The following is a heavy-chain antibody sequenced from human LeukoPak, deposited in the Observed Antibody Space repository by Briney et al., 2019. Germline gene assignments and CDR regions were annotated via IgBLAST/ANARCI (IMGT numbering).Heavy chain of an antibody. J-gene: IGHJ4*02. CDR3: ARARDTAVDY. Sequence: GGSLRLSCVASEFTFINYGMNWVRQAPGKGLEWVSSISSSSSYIYYADSVKGRFTISRDNAKNSLYLQMNSLRAEDTAVYYCARARDTAVDYWGQGTLVTVSS. CDR1: EFTFINYG. D-gene: IGHD5-18*01. CDR2: ISSSSSYI. V-gene: IGHV3-21*01.